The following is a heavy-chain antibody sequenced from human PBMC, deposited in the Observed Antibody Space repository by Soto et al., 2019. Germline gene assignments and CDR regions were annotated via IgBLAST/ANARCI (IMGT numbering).Heavy chain of an antibody. D-gene: IGHD3-16*01. CDR2: IKSYGSGGAT. J-gene: IGHJ4*02. V-gene: IGHV3-15*01. CDR3: VWNTRAGVLGR. CDR1: GITFKDAW. Sequence: DVQLVESGGGLGMPGGSLRLSCLVSGITFKDAWMSWVRQAPGKGLDWVARIKSYGSGGATDYTQAVKGRFTIPREDSQRTVHLQMNSLRNEDTAVYFCVWNTRAGVLGRWGQGTLVTVSS.